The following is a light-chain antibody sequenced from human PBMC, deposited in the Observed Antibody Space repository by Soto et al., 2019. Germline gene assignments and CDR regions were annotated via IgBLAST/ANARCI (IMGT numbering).Light chain of an antibody. CDR2: DVS. V-gene: IGLV2-11*01. Sequence: QSVLTQPRSVSGSPGQSVTISCTGTSSDIGAYFYVSWYQQHPGRVPRLIVFDVSQRPSGVPDRFSGSKSGNTASLTISGLQAEDEADYYCCSYAGAYSVIFGGGTQLTVL. CDR3: CSYAGAYSVI. CDR1: SSDIGAYFY. J-gene: IGLJ2*01.